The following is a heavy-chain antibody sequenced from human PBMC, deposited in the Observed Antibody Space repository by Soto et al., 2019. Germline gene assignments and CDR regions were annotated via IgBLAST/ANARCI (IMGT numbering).Heavy chain of an antibody. Sequence: SETLSLTCTVSGGSISSYYWSWIRQPPGKGQEWIGYIYYSGSTNYNPSLKSRVTISVDTSKNQFSLKLSSVTAADTAVYYCARGWLSYYDFWSGYPANYYYYYMDVWGKGTTVT. CDR2: IYYSGST. D-gene: IGHD3-3*01. CDR3: ARGWLSYYDFWSGYPANYYYYYMDV. CDR1: GGSISSYY. J-gene: IGHJ6*03. V-gene: IGHV4-59*01.